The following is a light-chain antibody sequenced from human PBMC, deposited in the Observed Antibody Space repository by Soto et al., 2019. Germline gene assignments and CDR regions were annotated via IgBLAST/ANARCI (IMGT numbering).Light chain of an antibody. Sequence: EIVMTQSPATLSVSPGERATLSCRASQSVSSNLAWYQQKPGQAPRLLIYGASTRATGIPARFSGSGSGTEVTLTISSLQSEDFAVYYCQHYKNWPRTFGQGTKVEIK. J-gene: IGKJ1*01. V-gene: IGKV3-15*01. CDR2: GAS. CDR1: QSVSSN. CDR3: QHYKNWPRT.